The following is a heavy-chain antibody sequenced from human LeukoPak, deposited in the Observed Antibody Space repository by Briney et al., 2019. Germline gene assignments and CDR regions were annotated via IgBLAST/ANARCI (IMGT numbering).Heavy chain of an antibody. D-gene: IGHD3-22*01. Sequence: GGSLRLSCVASGFTFTNAWMSWVRQAPGKGLEWVGRIKRKSDGGTTDYAAPVKGRFTISRDDSKNTLYLQMNSLKTEDTAVYYCTSGAMLVSWGQGTLVTVSS. J-gene: IGHJ5*02. CDR2: IKRKSDGGTT. V-gene: IGHV3-15*01. CDR3: TSGAMLVS. CDR1: GFTFTNAW.